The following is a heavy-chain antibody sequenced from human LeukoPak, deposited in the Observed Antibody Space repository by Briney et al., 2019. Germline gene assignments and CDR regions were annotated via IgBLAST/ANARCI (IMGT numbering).Heavy chain of an antibody. J-gene: IGHJ4*02. CDR2: INHSGST. Sequence: SETLSLTCAVYGGSLSGYYWSWIRQSPGKGLEWIGEINHSGSTNCNPSLKNRVTMSVDTSQNQFSLKLSSVTAADTALYYCGRGRPIVGTSTLFLDLDYWGQGTLVTVSS. CDR1: GGSLSGYY. D-gene: IGHD1-26*01. V-gene: IGHV4-34*01. CDR3: GRGRPIVGTSTLFLDLDY.